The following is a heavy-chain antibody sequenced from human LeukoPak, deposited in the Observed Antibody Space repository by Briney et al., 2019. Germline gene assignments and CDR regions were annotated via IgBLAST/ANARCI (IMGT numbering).Heavy chain of an antibody. D-gene: IGHD3-10*01. V-gene: IGHV1-69*06. CDR2: IIPIFGTA. Sequence: SSVKVSCKASGGTFSSYAISWVRQAPGQGLEWMGGIIPIFGTANYAQKFQGRVTITADKYTSTAYMDLSSLRSEDTAVYYCAGRMVRGVIGDYYYYYMDVWGKGTTVTVSS. CDR1: GGTFSSYA. J-gene: IGHJ6*03. CDR3: AGRMVRGVIGDYYYYYMDV.